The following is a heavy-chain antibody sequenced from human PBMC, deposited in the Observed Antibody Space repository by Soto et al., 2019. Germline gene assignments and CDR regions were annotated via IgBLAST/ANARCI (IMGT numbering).Heavy chain of an antibody. D-gene: IGHD4-17*01. V-gene: IGHV4-39*01. CDR3: ARHLAYGDSSYFDY. CDR1: VGTISSSSYY. J-gene: IGHJ4*02. CDR2: IYYSGST. Sequence: PSETLYLTCTVSVGTISSSSYYWGWIRQPPGKGLEWIGSIYYSGSTYYNPSLKSRVTISVDTSKNQFSLKLSSVTAADTAVYYCARHLAYGDSSYFDYWGQGTLVTVSS.